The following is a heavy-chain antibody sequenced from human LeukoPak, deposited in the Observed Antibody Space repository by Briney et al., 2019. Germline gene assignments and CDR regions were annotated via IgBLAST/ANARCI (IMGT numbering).Heavy chain of an antibody. V-gene: IGHV3-23*01. CDR3: ARVTYGSGTYGAFDY. CDR2: ISGSGDNT. D-gene: IGHD3-10*01. Sequence: PGGTLRLSCAASGFTFSRYGMSWVRQAPGKGLEWVSTISGSGDNTYYADSVKGRFTISRDNSKNTLYLQMNSLRAEDTAVYYCARVTYGSGTYGAFDYWGQGTLVTVSS. CDR1: GFTFSRYG. J-gene: IGHJ4*02.